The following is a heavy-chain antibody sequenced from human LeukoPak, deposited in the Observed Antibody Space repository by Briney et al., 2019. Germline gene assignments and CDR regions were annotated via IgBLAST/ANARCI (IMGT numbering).Heavy chain of an antibody. CDR2: ISGSGGST. CDR1: GFTFSSYA. Sequence: PGGSLRLSCAASGFTFSSYAMSWVRQAPGKGLEWVSTISGSGGSTYYADSVKGRFTISRDNSKNTLYLQMNSLRAEDTAVYYCAKSAGFGELNRWYFNLWGRGTLVTVSS. D-gene: IGHD3-10*01. V-gene: IGHV3-23*01. J-gene: IGHJ2*01. CDR3: AKSAGFGELNRWYFNL.